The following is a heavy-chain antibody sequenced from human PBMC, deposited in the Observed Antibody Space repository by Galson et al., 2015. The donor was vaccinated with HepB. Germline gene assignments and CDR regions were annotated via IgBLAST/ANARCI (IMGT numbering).Heavy chain of an antibody. CDR2: INTNTGNP. D-gene: IGHD5-12*01. CDR1: GYTFTSYA. J-gene: IGHJ4*02. V-gene: IGHV7-4-1*02. CDR3: ARANIVATISLYYFDY. Sequence: SVKVSCKASGYTFTSYAMNWVRQAPGQGLEWMGWINTNTGNPTYAQGFTGRFVFSLDTSVSTAYLQISSLKAEDTAVYYCARANIVATISLYYFDYWGQGTLVTVSS.